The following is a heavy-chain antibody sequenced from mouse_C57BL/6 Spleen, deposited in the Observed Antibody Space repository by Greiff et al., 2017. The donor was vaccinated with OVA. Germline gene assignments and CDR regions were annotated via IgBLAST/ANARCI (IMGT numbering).Heavy chain of an antibody. J-gene: IGHJ2*01. Sequence: QVHVKQPGTELVKPGASVKLSCKASGYTFTSHWMHWVKQRPGQGLEWIGNINPSNGGTNYNEKFKSKATLTVDKSSSTAYMQLSSLTSEDSAVYYCAREVLRHFDYWGQGTTLTVSS. CDR1: GYTFTSHW. CDR2: INPSNGGT. CDR3: AREVLRHFDY. V-gene: IGHV1-53*01. D-gene: IGHD2-12*01.